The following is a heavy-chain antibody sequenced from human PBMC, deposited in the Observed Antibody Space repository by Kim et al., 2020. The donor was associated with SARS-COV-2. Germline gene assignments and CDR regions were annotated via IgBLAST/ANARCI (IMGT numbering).Heavy chain of an antibody. CDR2: IYYSGST. CDR1: GGSISSSSYY. V-gene: IGHV4-39*07. CDR3: ARDVYGSGCGYNVYYF. Sequence: SETLSLTCTVSGGSISSSSYYWGWIRQPPGKGLEWIGNIYYSGSTSYNPSLKSRVTISVDTSKNQFSLKLSTVTAAATAAYYCARDVYGSGCGYNVYYF. J-gene: IGHJ4*01. D-gene: IGHD3-10*01.